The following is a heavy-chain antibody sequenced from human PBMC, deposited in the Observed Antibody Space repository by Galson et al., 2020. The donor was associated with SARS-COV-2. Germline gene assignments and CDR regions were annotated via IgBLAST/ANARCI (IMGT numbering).Heavy chain of an antibody. CDR1: GFSLSTSGVG. V-gene: IGHV2-5*01. J-gene: IGHJ4*02. CDR2: IYWNDNK. CDR3: AHRRDYGDYGLYFDY. Sequence: SGPTLVKPTQTLTLTCTFSGFSLSTSGVGVGWIRQPPGQALEWLALIYWNDNKRYSPSLKSRLTITKDTSKNQVVLTMTNMDPVDTATYYCAHRRDYGDYGLYFDYWGQGTLVTVSS. D-gene: IGHD4-17*01.